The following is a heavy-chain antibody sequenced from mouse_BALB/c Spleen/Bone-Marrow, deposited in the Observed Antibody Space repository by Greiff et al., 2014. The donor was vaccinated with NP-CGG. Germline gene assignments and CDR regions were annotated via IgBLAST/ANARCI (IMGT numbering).Heavy chain of an antibody. CDR3: ARLGRDY. CDR2: IYPYNGGT. Sequence: VQLQQSGPELVKPGASVKISCKASGYTFTDYNMHWVKQNHGKSLEWIGYIYPYNGGTGYNQKFKSKATLTVDNSSSTAYMELRSLTSEDSAVYYCARLGRDYRGQGTTLTVSS. V-gene: IGHV1S29*02. D-gene: IGHD4-1*01. J-gene: IGHJ2*01. CDR1: GYTFTDYN.